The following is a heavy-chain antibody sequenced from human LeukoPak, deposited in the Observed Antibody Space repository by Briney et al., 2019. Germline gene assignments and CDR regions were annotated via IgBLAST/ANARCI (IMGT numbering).Heavy chain of an antibody. V-gene: IGHV3-11*01. D-gene: IGHD3-22*01. CDR3: ARGGISYYDSSGYLTPPKFIDY. Sequence: GGSLRLSCAASGFTFSDYYMSWIRQAPGKGLEWVSYISSSGSTIYYADSVKGRFTISRDNAKNSLYLQMNSLRAEDTAVYYCARGGISYYDSSGYLTPPKFIDYWGQGTLVTVSS. CDR2: ISSSGSTI. J-gene: IGHJ4*02. CDR1: GFTFSDYY.